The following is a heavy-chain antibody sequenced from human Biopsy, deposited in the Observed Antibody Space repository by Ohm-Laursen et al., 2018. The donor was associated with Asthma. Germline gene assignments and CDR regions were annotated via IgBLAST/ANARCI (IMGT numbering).Heavy chain of an antibody. V-gene: IGHV4-59*01. Sequence: GTLSLTCTVSGVSIRSYYWTWIRQPPGKGLEWIGNIHYSGSTYSNPSLKSRVIISVDTSKKQISLRLSSVIAADTAVYYCAGFCSGGNCPDHWGQGTLVTVSS. D-gene: IGHD2-15*01. CDR1: GVSIRSYY. J-gene: IGHJ4*02. CDR2: IHYSGST. CDR3: AGFCSGGNCPDH.